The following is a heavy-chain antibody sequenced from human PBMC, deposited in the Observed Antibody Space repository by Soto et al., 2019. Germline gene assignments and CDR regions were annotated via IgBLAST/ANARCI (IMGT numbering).Heavy chain of an antibody. V-gene: IGHV3-23*01. Sequence: EVQLLESGGGFIQPGGSLRLSCAASGFTFSSYAMSWVRQAPGKGREWVSTITGGGDSTNYADSVKGRFTISRYNADDTLHLQRHSFRPDDTAIYYCAKKGPGSLATCCSGSGCHYAFAIWGQGTMVTVSS. CDR2: ITGGGDST. CDR3: AKKGPGSLATCCSGSGCHYAFAI. CDR1: GFTFSSYA. D-gene: IGHD2-15*01. J-gene: IGHJ3*02.